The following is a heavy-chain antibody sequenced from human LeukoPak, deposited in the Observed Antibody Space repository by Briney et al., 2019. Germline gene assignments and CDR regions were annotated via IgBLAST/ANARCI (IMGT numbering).Heavy chain of an antibody. D-gene: IGHD5-18*01. V-gene: IGHV4-59*01. CDR2: IYYSGST. CDR3: ARATRGYSYGLFDY. CDR1: GGSISSYY. Sequence: SQTLSLTCTVSGGSISSYYWSWIRQPPGKGLEWIGCIYYSGSTNYNPSLKSRVTISVDTSKNQFSLKLSSVTAADTAVYYCARATRGYSYGLFDYWGQGTLVTVSS. J-gene: IGHJ4*02.